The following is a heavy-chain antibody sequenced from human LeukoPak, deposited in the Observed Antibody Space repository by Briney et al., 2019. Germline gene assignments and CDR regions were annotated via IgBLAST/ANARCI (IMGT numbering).Heavy chain of an antibody. Sequence: PGGSLRLSCAASRFTFSSYAMSWVRQAPGKGLEWVSAISGSGGSTYYADSVKGRFTISRDNSKNTLYLQMNSLRAEDTAVYYCAKRGYRGYYYGMDVWGKGTTVTVSS. CDR3: AKRGYRGYYYGMDV. J-gene: IGHJ6*04. CDR1: RFTFSSYA. D-gene: IGHD6-13*01. V-gene: IGHV3-23*01. CDR2: ISGSGGST.